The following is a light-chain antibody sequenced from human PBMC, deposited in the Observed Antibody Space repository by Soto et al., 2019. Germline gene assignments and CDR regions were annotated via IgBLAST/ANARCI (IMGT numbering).Light chain of an antibody. CDR2: AAS. V-gene: IGKV1-9*01. Sequence: DIQLTQFPFFLSASVGDRVTITCRASQGISSYLAWYQQKPGKAPKLLIYAASTLQSGVASRFSGSGSGTEFSLTISSLQHEDYATYYCQQLNSYPVTCGGGTKLDMK. J-gene: IGKJ4*01. CDR3: QQLNSYPVT. CDR1: QGISSY.